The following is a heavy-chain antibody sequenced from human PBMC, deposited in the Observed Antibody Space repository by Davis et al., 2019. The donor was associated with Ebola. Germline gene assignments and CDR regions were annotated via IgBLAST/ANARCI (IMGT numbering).Heavy chain of an antibody. D-gene: IGHD3-22*01. J-gene: IGHJ6*02. CDR2: ISGSGGST. CDR3: AKGDYYDSSGYSYYYYYYGMDV. CDR1: GFTFSSYA. V-gene: IGHV3-23*01. Sequence: GGSLRLSCAASGFTFSSYAMSWVRQAPGKGLEWVSAISGSGGSTYYADSVKGRFTISRDNSKNTLYLQMNSLRAEDTAVYYCAKGDYYDSSGYSYYYYYYGMDVWGQGTTVTVSS.